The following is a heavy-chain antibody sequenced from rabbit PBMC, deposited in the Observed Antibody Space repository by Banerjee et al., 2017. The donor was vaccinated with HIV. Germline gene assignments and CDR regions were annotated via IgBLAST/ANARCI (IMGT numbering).Heavy chain of an antibody. V-gene: IGHV1S45*01. CDR2: IYAGVGDDT. D-gene: IGHD6-1*01. J-gene: IGHJ4*01. CDR1: GFDFSSYYM. CDR3: AREKDSWTYGLTGYAYVFPL. Sequence: QEQLKESGGGLVQPGGSLKLSCKASGFDFSSYYMSWVRQAPGKGLEWIGCIYAGVGDDTYYASWAKGRFTISKTSSTTVTLQMTSLTAADTATYFCAREKDSWTYGLTGYAYVFPLWGPGTLVTVS.